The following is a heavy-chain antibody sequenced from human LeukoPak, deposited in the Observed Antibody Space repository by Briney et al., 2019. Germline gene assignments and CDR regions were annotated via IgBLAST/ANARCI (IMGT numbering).Heavy chain of an antibody. CDR3: ARDKPGIAAPDV. CDR1: GITLSIYT. J-gene: IGHJ6*04. Sequence: GGSLRLSCAASGITLSIYTLNWVRQAPGKGLEWVASIRPDASTYYTDFLRGRFTISRDIAQNSLYLQVDSLRVEDMGVYFCARDKPGIAAPDVWGEGTTVIVSS. V-gene: IGHV3-69-1*01. D-gene: IGHD6-13*01. CDR2: IRPDAST.